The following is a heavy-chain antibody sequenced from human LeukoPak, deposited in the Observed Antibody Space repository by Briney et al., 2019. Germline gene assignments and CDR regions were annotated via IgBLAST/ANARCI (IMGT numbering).Heavy chain of an antibody. V-gene: IGHV3-11*01. CDR2: VDYDGTGM. CDR1: GFPFSDHY. D-gene: IGHD7-27*01. J-gene: IGHJ3*02. CDR3: ARDDAWAAFDI. Sequence: PGGSLRLSCAASGFPFSDHYMIWIRQAPGKGLEWVSYVDYDGTGMSYADSVKGRFTISRDNAKNSLYLQMNSLRAEDTAVYYCARDDAWAAFDIWGQGTMVTVSS.